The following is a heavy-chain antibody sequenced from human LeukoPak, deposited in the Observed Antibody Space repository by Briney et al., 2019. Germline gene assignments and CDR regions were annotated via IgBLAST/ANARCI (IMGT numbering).Heavy chain of an antibody. CDR1: GGSISSYY. J-gene: IGHJ6*03. CDR2: IYTSGST. D-gene: IGHD2-2*01. Sequence: PSETLSLTCTVSGGSISSYYWSWIRQPAGKGLEWIGRIYTSGSTNYNPSLKNRVTMSVDTSKNQFSLKLSSVTAADTAVYYCARVRGYCSSTSCYRSVDYYYYYMDVWGKGTTVTVSS. V-gene: IGHV4-4*07. CDR3: ARVRGYCSSTSCYRSVDYYYYYMDV.